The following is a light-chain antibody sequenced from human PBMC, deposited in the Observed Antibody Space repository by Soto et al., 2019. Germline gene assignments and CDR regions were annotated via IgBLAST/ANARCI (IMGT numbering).Light chain of an antibody. Sequence: QSVLTPPPSVSGASGQRVNISCTGSSSNIGAGYDVHWYQQLPGTPPKLLIFGNTKRPSGVPDRFSGSKSGTSASLAITGLQPEDEADYYCQSYDSSLSGFYVFGTGTKVT. V-gene: IGLV1-40*01. CDR3: QSYDSSLSGFYV. CDR2: GNT. CDR1: SSNIGAGYD. J-gene: IGLJ1*01.